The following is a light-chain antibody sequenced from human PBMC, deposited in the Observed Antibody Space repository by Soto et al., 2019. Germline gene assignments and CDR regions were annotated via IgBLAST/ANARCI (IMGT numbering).Light chain of an antibody. CDR3: QQYDSYPRT. V-gene: IGKV1-16*01. CDR1: QVISKY. CDR2: APS. J-gene: IGKJ2*01. Sequence: DIQMTQSPSSLSASVGDRVTITCRASQVISKYIGWFQQKPGKAPKSLIYAPSRLQSGVPARFSGSGSGTDFTLTISSLQPEDFATYYCQQYDSYPRTCGQGTKLE.